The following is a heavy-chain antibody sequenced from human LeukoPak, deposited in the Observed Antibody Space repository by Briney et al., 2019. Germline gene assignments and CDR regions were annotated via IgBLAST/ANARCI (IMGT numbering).Heavy chain of an antibody. J-gene: IGHJ3*02. D-gene: IGHD3/OR15-3a*01. CDR2: ISYSGST. CDR3: ARRDLRSRVAFDI. Sequence: SETLSLTCTVSGDSMTSYWSWIRQRPGKGLEWIGYISYSGSTSYNPSLKSRVTISVDTSKNQFSLKLSSVTAADTAVYYCARRDLRSRVAFDIRGQGTMVTVSS. CDR1: GDSMTSY. V-gene: IGHV4-59*08.